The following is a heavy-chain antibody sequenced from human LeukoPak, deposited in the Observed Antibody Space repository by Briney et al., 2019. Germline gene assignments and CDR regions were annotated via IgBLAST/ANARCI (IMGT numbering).Heavy chain of an antibody. CDR2: ISGSGGTT. V-gene: IGHV3-23*01. CDR3: GKDLDRTGYFWFDP. D-gene: IGHD3-22*01. J-gene: IGHJ5*02. Sequence: GGSLRLSCAASGFTFSTYAMSWVRQAPGKGLDWVSAISGSGGTTYYADSVKGRFTISRDNSKNTLYLQMNSLRAEDTAVYYCGKDLDRTGYFWFDPWAREPWSPSPQ. CDR1: GFTFSTYA.